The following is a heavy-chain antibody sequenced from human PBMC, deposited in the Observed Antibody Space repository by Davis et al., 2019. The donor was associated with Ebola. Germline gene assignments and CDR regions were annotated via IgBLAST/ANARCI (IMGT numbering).Heavy chain of an antibody. CDR3: ATTQWLREFDN. J-gene: IGHJ4*02. CDR2: IYDHST. D-gene: IGHD6-19*01. CDR1: GFTVNSNH. Sequence: GESLKISCAASGFTVNSNHMSWVRQAPGKGLEWVSVIYDHSTAYADSVRGRFIISRDKYNNTLYLEMNSLRVDDTAVYYCATTQWLREFDNWGQGTLVTVSS. V-gene: IGHV3-53*05.